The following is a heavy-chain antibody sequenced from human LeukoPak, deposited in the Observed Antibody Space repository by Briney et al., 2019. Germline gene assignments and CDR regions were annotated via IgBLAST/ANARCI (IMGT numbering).Heavy chain of an antibody. D-gene: IGHD2-2*01. CDR3: ARQDCSSTSCQYYFDY. CDR2: IYPGDSDT. Sequence: AGESLKISCKGSGYSFTSYWIGWVRQMPGKGLEWMGIIYPGDSDTRYSPSFQGQVTISADKSISTAYLQWSSLKASDIAMYYCARQDCSSTSCQYYFDYWGQGTLVTVSS. J-gene: IGHJ4*02. V-gene: IGHV5-51*01. CDR1: GYSFTSYW.